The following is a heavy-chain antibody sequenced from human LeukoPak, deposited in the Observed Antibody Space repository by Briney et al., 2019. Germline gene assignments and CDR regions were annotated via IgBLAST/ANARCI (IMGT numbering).Heavy chain of an antibody. Sequence: SETLSLTCAVYGGSFSGYYWSWIRQPPGKGLEWIGEINHSGSTNYNPSLKSRVTISVDTSKNQFSLKLSSVTAADTAVYYCAREPITMVRGVITNGMDVWGKGTTVTVSS. CDR1: GGSFSGYY. D-gene: IGHD3-10*01. V-gene: IGHV4-34*01. J-gene: IGHJ6*04. CDR2: INHSGST. CDR3: AREPITMVRGVITNGMDV.